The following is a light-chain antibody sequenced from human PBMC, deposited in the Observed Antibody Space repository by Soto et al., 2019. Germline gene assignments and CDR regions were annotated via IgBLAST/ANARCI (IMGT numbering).Light chain of an antibody. CDR3: QQSHRLPRV. J-gene: IGKJ4*01. CDR1: DPITKH. CDR2: AAS. V-gene: IGKV1-39*01. Sequence: DLQMTQSPSSLSAFVGDTVTITCRASDPITKHLNWYQQRPGKAPKLLIFAASNLQSGVPLRFSGSGFGTNFTLTVSNLQPEDFATYYCQQSHRLPRVFGGGTKVEIK.